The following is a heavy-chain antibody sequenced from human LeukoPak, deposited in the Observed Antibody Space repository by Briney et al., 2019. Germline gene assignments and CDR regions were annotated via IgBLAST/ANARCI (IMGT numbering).Heavy chain of an antibody. CDR3: ARAASYYYDGSGYYRPDDAFDI. V-gene: IGHV1-18*01. J-gene: IGHJ3*02. Sequence: GASVKVSCKASGYTFTSYGISWVRQAPGQGLEWMGWISAYNGNTNYAQKLQGRVTMTTDTSTSTAYMELRSLRSDDTAVYYCARAASYYYDGSGYYRPDDAFDIWGQGTMVTVSS. CDR1: GYTFTSYG. CDR2: ISAYNGNT. D-gene: IGHD3-22*01.